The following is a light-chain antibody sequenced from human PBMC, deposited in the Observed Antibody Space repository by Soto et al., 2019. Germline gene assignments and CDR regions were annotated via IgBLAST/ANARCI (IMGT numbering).Light chain of an antibody. J-gene: IGKJ1*01. CDR3: QQYNSYPWT. Sequence: EIQMAQSPSTLPASLGDRVTITCRAGQSISSRLAWYQQKPGKAPKLLVYDASNLESGVPSRFRGSGSGTEFTLTISSLQPDDFATYYCQQYNSYPWTFGQGTKVDIK. CDR2: DAS. CDR1: QSISSR. V-gene: IGKV1-5*01.